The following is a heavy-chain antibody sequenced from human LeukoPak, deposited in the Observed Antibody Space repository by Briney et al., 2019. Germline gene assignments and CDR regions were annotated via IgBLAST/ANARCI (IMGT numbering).Heavy chain of an antibody. J-gene: IGHJ5*02. D-gene: IGHD6-19*01. CDR1: GFTFSSYS. Sequence: GGSLRLSCAASGFTFSSYSMNWVRQAPGKGLEWVSSISSSSGYIYYADSVKGRFTISRDNAKNSLYLQMNSLRAEDTAVYYCARVDSGWYWNWFDPWGQGTLVTVSS. V-gene: IGHV3-21*01. CDR2: ISSSSGYI. CDR3: ARVDSGWYWNWFDP.